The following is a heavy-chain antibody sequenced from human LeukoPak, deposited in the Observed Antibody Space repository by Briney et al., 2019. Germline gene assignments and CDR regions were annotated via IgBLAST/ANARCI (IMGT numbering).Heavy chain of an antibody. CDR2: IFSSGST. J-gene: IGHJ4*02. V-gene: IGHV4-59*08. Sequence: TSSETLSLTCTVSGGSISGYYWSWIRQPPGKGLEWIGYIFSSGSTNYNPSLKSRVTISEDTSVNQFSLKLSFVTAADTAVYYCARHYYDRSDSYSFDYWGQGTLVTVSS. CDR1: GGSISGYY. D-gene: IGHD3-22*01. CDR3: ARHYYDRSDSYSFDY.